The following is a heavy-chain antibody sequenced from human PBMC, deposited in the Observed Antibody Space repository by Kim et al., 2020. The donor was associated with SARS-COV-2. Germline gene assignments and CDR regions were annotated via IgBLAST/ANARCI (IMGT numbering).Heavy chain of an antibody. D-gene: IGHD4-17*01. J-gene: IGHJ4*01. Sequence: SETLSLTCSVSGGSISVSNFFWVWFRHPPGKGLDWIASLYYKGGTYYNPSLKSRVTISGDTSKNQFSLTLSSVPAADTPVYYCARREEFSGYYGDHY. V-gene: IGHV4-39*01. CDR1: GGSISVSNFF. CDR3: ARREEFSGYYGDHY. CDR2: LYYKGGT.